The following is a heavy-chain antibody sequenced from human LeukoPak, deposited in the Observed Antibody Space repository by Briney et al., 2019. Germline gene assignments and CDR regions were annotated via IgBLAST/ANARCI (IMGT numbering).Heavy chain of an antibody. CDR2: INPNSGGT. D-gene: IGHD5-18*01. CDR3: AKPRGYSYGEFDY. Sequence: ASVKVPCKASGYTFTGYYMHWVRQAPGQGLEWMGWINPNSGGTNYAQKFQGRVTMTRDTSISTAYMELSRLRSDDTAVYYCAKPRGYSYGEFDYWGQGTLVTVSS. V-gene: IGHV1-2*02. CDR1: GYTFTGYY. J-gene: IGHJ4*02.